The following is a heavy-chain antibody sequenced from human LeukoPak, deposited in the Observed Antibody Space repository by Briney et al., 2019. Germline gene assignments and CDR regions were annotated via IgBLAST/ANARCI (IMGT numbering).Heavy chain of an antibody. V-gene: IGHV3-30-3*01. D-gene: IGHD3-22*01. Sequence: GSLRLSCAASGFIFSSYAMHWVRQAPGKGLEWVAFISYDGSSKYYADSVKGRFTISRDNSRNTLYLQMNSLRAEDTAVYYCARGPYYYDSSGYVYYGMDVWGQGTTVTVSS. J-gene: IGHJ6*02. CDR2: ISYDGSSK. CDR1: GFIFSSYA. CDR3: ARGPYYYDSSGYVYYGMDV.